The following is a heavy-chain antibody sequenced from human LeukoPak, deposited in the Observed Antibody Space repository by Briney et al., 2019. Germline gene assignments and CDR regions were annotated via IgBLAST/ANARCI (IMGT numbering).Heavy chain of an antibody. J-gene: IGHJ4*02. CDR3: VRGSDYGDLFDY. D-gene: IGHD4-17*01. CDR1: GGSISSYY. V-gene: IGHV4-59*01. Sequence: SETLSLTCTVSGGSISSYYWSWIRQPPGKGLEWIGYIYYSGSTNYNPSLKSRVTISVDTSKNQFSLKLSSVTAADTAVYYCVRGSDYGDLFDYWGQGTLVTVSS. CDR2: IYYSGST.